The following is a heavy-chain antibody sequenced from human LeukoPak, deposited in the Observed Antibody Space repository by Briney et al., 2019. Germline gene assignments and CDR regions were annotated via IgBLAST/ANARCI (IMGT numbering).Heavy chain of an antibody. CDR2: IIPILGIA. J-gene: IGHJ4*02. D-gene: IGHD2-15*01. V-gene: IGHV1-69*04. CDR3: ARECSGGSCY. CDR1: GGTFSSYA. Sequence: GASAKVSCKASGGTFSSYAISWVRQAPGQGLEWMGRIIPILGIANYAQKFQGRVTITADKSTSTAYMELSSLRSEDTAVYYCARECSGGSCYWGQGTLVTVSS.